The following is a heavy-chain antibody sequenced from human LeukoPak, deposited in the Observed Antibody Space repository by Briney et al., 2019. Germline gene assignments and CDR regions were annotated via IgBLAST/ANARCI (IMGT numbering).Heavy chain of an antibody. CDR2: ISSSSSYI. D-gene: IGHD2-2*01. J-gene: IGHJ5*02. Sequence: GGSLRLSCAASGFTFSSYSMNWVRQAPGKGLEWVSSISSSSSYIYYADSVKGRFTISRDNAKNSLYLQMNSLRAEDTAVYYCAIGGIVVPAAALLEFDPWGQGTLVTVSS. V-gene: IGHV3-21*01. CDR3: AIGGIVVPAAALLEFDP. CDR1: GFTFSSYS.